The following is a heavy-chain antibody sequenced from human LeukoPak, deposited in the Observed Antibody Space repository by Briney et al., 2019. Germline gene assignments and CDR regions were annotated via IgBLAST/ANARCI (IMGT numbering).Heavy chain of an antibody. D-gene: IGHD3-22*01. CDR3: AKESPSGAAYYDSSGYFDY. CDR2: ISGSGGST. V-gene: IGHV3-23*01. Sequence: PGGSLRLSCAASGFTFSSYAMSWVRQAPGKGLEWVSAISGSGGSTYYADSVKGRFTISRDNSKNTLYLQMNSLRAEDTAVYYCAKESPSGAAYYDSSGYFDYWGQGTLVTVSS. J-gene: IGHJ4*02. CDR1: GFTFSSYA.